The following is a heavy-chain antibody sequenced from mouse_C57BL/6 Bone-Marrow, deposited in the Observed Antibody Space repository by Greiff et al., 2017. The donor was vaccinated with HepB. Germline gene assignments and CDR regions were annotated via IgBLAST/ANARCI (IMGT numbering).Heavy chain of an antibody. Sequence: QVQLKESGAELVRPGASVTLSCKASGYTFTDYEMHWVKQTPVHGLEWIGAIDPETGGTAYNQKFKGKAILTADKSSSTAYMELRSLTSEDSAVYYCTREDDGPWFAYWGQGTLVTVSA. V-gene: IGHV1-15*01. CDR1: GYTFTDYE. D-gene: IGHD1-2*01. J-gene: IGHJ3*01. CDR3: TREDDGPWFAY. CDR2: IDPETGGT.